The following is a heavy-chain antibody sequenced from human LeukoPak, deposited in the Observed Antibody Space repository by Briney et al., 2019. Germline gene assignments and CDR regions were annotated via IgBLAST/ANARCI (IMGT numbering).Heavy chain of an antibody. Sequence: SETLSLTCTVSGGSINSYYWRWIRQPAGKGLEWIGRIFSSGNTIYNPSLQSRVTMSVDTSKNQFSLRLNSVTAADTAVYYCARSPHRLIGHWFDPWGQGTLVTVSS. D-gene: IGHD3-16*01. CDR3: ARSPHRLIGHWFDP. CDR2: IFSSGNT. V-gene: IGHV4-4*07. CDR1: GGSINSYY. J-gene: IGHJ5*02.